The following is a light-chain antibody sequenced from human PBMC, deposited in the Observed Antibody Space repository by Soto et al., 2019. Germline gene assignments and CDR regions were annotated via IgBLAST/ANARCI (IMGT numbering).Light chain of an antibody. J-gene: IGLJ3*02. Sequence: QSALTQPRSVSGSPGQSVTLPCTGTSSDVGGYNCVSWFQQHPDRAPKLMIYDVTERPSGVPDRFSGSKSDNTASLTISGLQAEDEADYYCCSCAGSYTWVFGGGTKLTVL. CDR2: DVT. CDR1: SSDVGGYNC. V-gene: IGLV2-11*01. CDR3: CSCAGSYTWV.